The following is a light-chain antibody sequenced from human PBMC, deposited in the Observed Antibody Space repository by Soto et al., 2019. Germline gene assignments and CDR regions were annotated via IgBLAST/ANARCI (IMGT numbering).Light chain of an antibody. CDR2: AAS. V-gene: IGKV1-39*01. CDR3: QQSYITPYT. J-gene: IGKJ2*01. CDR1: QSISVH. Sequence: DIQMTQSPSSLSASVGDTVTITCRASQSISVHLNWYQQKPGKVPKLLIYAASNLQSGVPSSFSGSEYETDFALTISSLQPEDCETYYCQQSYITPYTFGQGTKLQIK.